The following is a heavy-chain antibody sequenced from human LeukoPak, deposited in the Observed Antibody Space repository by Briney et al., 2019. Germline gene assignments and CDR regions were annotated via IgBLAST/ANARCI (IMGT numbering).Heavy chain of an antibody. CDR2: IYHSGST. Sequence: SSETLSLTCTVSGGSISSGGYYWSWIRQPPGKGLEWIGNIYHSGSTYYKPSLKSRVTISVDRSKNQFSLKLSSVTAADTAVYYCARDHVAGIAAALDYWGQGTLVTVSS. V-gene: IGHV4-30-2*01. J-gene: IGHJ4*02. D-gene: IGHD6-13*01. CDR3: ARDHVAGIAAALDY. CDR1: GGSISSGGYY.